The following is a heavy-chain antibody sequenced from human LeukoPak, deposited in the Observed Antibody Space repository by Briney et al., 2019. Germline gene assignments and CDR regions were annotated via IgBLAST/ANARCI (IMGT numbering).Heavy chain of an antibody. Sequence: SETLSLTCTVSGGSISSSSYYWGWIRQPPGKGLEWTGTFYSSGSTYYNPSLKSRVTISIDTSKNQFSLKLSSVTAADTAVYYCARHQTLGIVYFDYWGQGTLVTVSS. CDR3: ARHQTLGIVYFDY. V-gene: IGHV4-39*01. CDR2: FYSSGST. CDR1: GGSISSSSYY. J-gene: IGHJ4*02. D-gene: IGHD7-27*01.